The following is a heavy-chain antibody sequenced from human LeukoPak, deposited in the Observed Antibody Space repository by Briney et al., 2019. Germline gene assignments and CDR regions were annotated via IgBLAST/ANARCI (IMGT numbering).Heavy chain of an antibody. Sequence: SETLSLTCAVYGGSFSGYYWSWIRQPPGKGLEWIGYIYYSGSTYYNPSLKSRVTISVDTSKNQFSLKLSSVTAADTAVYYCARGIVVVPAALRYFDYWGQGTLVTVSS. J-gene: IGHJ4*02. CDR1: GGSFSGYY. D-gene: IGHD2-2*01. CDR2: IYYSGST. CDR3: ARGIVVVPAALRYFDY. V-gene: IGHV4-34*09.